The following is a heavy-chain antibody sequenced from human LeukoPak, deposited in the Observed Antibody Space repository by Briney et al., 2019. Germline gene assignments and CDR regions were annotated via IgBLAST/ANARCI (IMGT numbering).Heavy chain of an antibody. CDR3: ATGNCGGNSCWSYFYDY. Sequence: NPGGSLRLSCAASGFTFDDYGMSWVRQAPGKGLEWVGRIKKKTDGGTTDYAAPVKGRFTISRDDSKNTLYLQMNSLKVEDTAVYYCATGNCGGNSCWSYFYDYWGQGSLVTVSS. CDR2: IKKKTDGGTT. J-gene: IGHJ4*02. D-gene: IGHD4-23*01. CDR1: GFTFDDYG. V-gene: IGHV3-15*01.